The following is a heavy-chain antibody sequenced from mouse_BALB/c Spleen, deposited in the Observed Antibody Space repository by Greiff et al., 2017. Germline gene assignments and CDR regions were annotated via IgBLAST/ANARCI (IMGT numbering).Heavy chain of an antibody. CDR2: INPSNGGT. V-gene: IGHV1S81*02. CDR3: ARERGNYVYYAMDY. Sequence: QVQLQQPGAELVKPGASVKLSCKASGYTFTSYYMYWVKQRPGQGLEWIGGINPSNGGTNFNEKFKSKATLTVDKSSSTAYMQLSSLTSEDSAVYFCARERGNYVYYAMDYWGQGTSVTVSS. CDR1: GYTFTSYY. D-gene: IGHD2-1*01. J-gene: IGHJ4*01.